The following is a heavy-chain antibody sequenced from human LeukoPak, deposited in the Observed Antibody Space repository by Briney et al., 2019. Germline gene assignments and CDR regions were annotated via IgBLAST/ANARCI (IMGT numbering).Heavy chain of an antibody. Sequence: GGSLRLSCAASGFTFSSYGMHWVRQAPGKGLEWVSVISYDGSNKYYADSVKGRFTISRDNSKNTLYLQMNSLRAEDTAVYYCAKARGGLTYYDFWSGYYDYWGQGTLVTVSS. CDR3: AKARGGLTYYDFWSGYYDY. CDR1: GFTFSSYG. V-gene: IGHV3-30*18. J-gene: IGHJ4*02. D-gene: IGHD3-3*01. CDR2: ISYDGSNK.